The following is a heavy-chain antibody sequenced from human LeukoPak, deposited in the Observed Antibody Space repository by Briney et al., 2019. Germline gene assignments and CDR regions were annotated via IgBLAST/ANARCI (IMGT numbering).Heavy chain of an antibody. Sequence: GGSLRLSCAASGFTFSSYSMNWVRQAPGKGLEWVSSISSSSSYIYYADSVKGRFTISRDNAKNSLYLQMNSLGAEDTAVYYCARGITIADFDYWGQGTLVTVSS. CDR1: GFTFSSYS. V-gene: IGHV3-21*01. J-gene: IGHJ4*02. CDR2: ISSSSSYI. CDR3: ARGITIADFDY. D-gene: IGHD3-9*01.